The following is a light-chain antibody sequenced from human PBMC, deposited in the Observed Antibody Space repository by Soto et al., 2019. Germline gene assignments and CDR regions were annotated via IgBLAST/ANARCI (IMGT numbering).Light chain of an antibody. CDR1: SSNIGSNY. Sequence: QSVLTQPPSASGTPGQRVTISCSGSSSNIGSNYVYWYQQLPGTAPKLLMYKNSQRPSGVPDRFSGSKSGTSVSLAISGLRSEDEADYYCAAWDNSLSGVVFGGGTKLTVL. J-gene: IGLJ2*01. CDR3: AAWDNSLSGVV. V-gene: IGLV1-47*01. CDR2: KNS.